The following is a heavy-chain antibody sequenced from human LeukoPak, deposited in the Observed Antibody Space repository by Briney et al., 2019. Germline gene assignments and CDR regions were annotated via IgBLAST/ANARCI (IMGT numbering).Heavy chain of an antibody. CDR1: GFTFSSYA. D-gene: IGHD2-21*02. J-gene: IGHJ4*02. V-gene: IGHV3-30*01. Sequence: PGGSLRLSYAASGFTFSSYAMHWVRQAPGKGLEWVAVISYDGSNKYYADSVKGRFTISRDNSKNTLYLQMNSLRAEDTAVYYCARMHCGGDCYHDYWGQGTLVTVSS. CDR3: ARMHCGGDCYHDY. CDR2: ISYDGSNK.